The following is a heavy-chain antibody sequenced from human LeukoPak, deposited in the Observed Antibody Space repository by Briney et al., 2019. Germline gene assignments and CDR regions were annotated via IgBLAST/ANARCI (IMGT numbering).Heavy chain of an antibody. CDR3: AREKWSQRAFDI. Sequence: PGGSLRLSCAVSGFPVTSNYMSWVRQAPGKGLEWVSIIYSGGNTYYADSAKGRFTISRDKSENTLYVQKNSLTAEDTAVYYCAREKWSQRAFDIWGQGTMVTVSS. D-gene: IGHD2-8*01. J-gene: IGHJ3*02. CDR1: GFPVTSNY. V-gene: IGHV3-66*01. CDR2: IYSGGNT.